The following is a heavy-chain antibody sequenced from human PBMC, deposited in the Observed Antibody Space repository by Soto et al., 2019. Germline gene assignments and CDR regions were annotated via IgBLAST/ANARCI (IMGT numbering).Heavy chain of an antibody. J-gene: IGHJ6*02. V-gene: IGHV5-51*01. Sequence: GESLKISCQGSGYSFTTYWIGWVRQMPGKGLEWMGIIYPDDSDTRYSPSFQGQVTISADKSISTAYLQWSSLKASDTTMYYCARLGSAAGLSNYGMDVWGQGTTVTVSS. CDR1: GYSFTTYW. CDR2: IYPDDSDT. D-gene: IGHD6-13*01. CDR3: ARLGSAAGLSNYGMDV.